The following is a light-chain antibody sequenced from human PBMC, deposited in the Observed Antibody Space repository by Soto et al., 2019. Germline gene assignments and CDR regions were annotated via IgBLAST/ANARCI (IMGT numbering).Light chain of an antibody. V-gene: IGLV2-14*01. Sequence: QSALTQPASVSWSPGQSITISFTGTSSDVGGYNYVSWYQQHPGKAPKLMIYDVSNRPSGVSNRFSGSKSGNTASLTISGLQAEDEADYYCSSYTSSSTLGVFGTGTKVTVL. CDR1: SSDVGGYNY. CDR3: SSYTSSSTLGV. CDR2: DVS. J-gene: IGLJ1*01.